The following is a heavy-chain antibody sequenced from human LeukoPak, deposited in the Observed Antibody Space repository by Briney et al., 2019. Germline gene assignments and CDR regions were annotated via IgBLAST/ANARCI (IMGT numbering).Heavy chain of an antibody. D-gene: IGHD5-24*01. V-gene: IGHV4-39*01. CDR3: VRHISTNTGYFDS. Sequence: SETLSLTCTVSGGSINSHSYYWGWIRQPPGKGLEWIGSVYYDGTSYSNPSLKTRVGVFVDTSRDQFSLDLDFVTAADTALYYCVRHISTNTGYFDSCGQGALVSVSS. CDR2: VYYDGTS. J-gene: IGHJ4*02. CDR1: GGSINSHSYY.